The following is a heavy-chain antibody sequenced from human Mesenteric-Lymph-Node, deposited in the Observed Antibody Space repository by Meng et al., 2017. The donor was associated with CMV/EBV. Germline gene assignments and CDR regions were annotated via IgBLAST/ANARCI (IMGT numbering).Heavy chain of an antibody. D-gene: IGHD6-13*01. J-gene: IGHJ6*02. CDR2: ISSTGSTI. CDR1: GFTFSSYS. Sequence: GESLKISCAASGFTFSSYSMNWVRQAPGKGLEWISDISSTGSTIYYADSVKGRFTISRDNSKNSLYLQMNSLRTEDTALYYCAKTAAGTPYYYYGMDVWGQGTTVTVSS. V-gene: IGHV3-48*04. CDR3: AKTAAGTPYYYYGMDV.